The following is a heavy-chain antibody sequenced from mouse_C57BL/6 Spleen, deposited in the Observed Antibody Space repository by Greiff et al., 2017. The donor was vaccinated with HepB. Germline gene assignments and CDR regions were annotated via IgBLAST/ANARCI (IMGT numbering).Heavy chain of an antibody. J-gene: IGHJ4*01. CDR2: ISYDGSN. Sequence: EVKLQESGPGLVKPSQSLSLTCSVTGYSITSGYYWNWIRQFPGNKLEWMGYISYDGSNNYNPSLKNRISITRDTSKNQFFLKLNSVTTEDTATYYCARRSYYYSSSPYYAMDYWGQGTSVTVSS. D-gene: IGHD1-1*01. CDR3: ARRSYYYSSSPYYAMDY. CDR1: GYSITSGYY. V-gene: IGHV3-6*01.